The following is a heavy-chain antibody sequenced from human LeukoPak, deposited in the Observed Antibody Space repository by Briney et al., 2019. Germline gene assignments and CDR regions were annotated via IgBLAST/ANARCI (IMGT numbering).Heavy chain of an antibody. V-gene: IGHV3-7*01. D-gene: IGHD4-17*01. CDR2: IQQDGGEK. CDR3: ARDANYGDYDPVIYYMDV. J-gene: IGHJ6*03. CDR1: GFTFSIYW. Sequence: GGSLRLSSAASGFTFSIYWMNWVRQAPGRGLEWVSHIQQDGGEKYYVDSVKGRFTISRDNAKNSLFLQMNSLRAEDTAVYYCARDANYGDYDPVIYYMDVWGKGTTVTVSS.